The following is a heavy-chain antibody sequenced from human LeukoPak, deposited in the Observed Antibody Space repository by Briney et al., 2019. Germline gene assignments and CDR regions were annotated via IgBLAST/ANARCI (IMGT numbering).Heavy chain of an antibody. V-gene: IGHV3-48*04. D-gene: IGHD3-9*01. CDR1: GFTFSSYS. Sequence: GGSLRLSCAASGFTFSSYSMNWVRQAPGKGLEWVSYISSSSSTIYYADSVKGRFTISRDNAKNSLYLQMNSLRAEDTAVYYCARAGPNYDILTGYYYDYWGQGTLVTVSS. CDR2: ISSSSSTI. J-gene: IGHJ4*02. CDR3: ARAGPNYDILTGYYYDY.